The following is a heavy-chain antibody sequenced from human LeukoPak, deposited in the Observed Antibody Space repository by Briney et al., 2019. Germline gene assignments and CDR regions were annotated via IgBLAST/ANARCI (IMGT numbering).Heavy chain of an antibody. CDR2: ISGSGGST. V-gene: IGHV3-23*01. J-gene: IGHJ5*02. D-gene: IGHD2-15*01. CDR1: GFTFSSYA. CDR3: AKDTAGYCSGGSCYSLES. Sequence: GGSLRLSCAASGFTFSSYAMSWVRQAPGKGLEWVSAISGSGGSTYYADSVKGRFTISRDNSKNTLYLQTNSLRAEDTAVYYCAKDTAGYCSGGSCYSLESWGQGTLVTVSS.